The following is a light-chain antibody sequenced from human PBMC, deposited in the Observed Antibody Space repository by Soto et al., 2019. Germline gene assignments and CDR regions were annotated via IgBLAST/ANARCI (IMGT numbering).Light chain of an antibody. J-gene: IGLJ2*01. CDR1: SSNVGINF. CDR3: GTWDTKLNAVV. Sequence: QSVLTQPPSMSAAPGQKVTITCSGSSSNVGINFVSWYQQLPGTAPKLLIFDNSQRPSGIPDRFFGSKSGTSATLAITGPQTGDEAVYYCGTWDTKLNAVVFGGGTKLTVL. V-gene: IGLV1-51*01. CDR2: DNS.